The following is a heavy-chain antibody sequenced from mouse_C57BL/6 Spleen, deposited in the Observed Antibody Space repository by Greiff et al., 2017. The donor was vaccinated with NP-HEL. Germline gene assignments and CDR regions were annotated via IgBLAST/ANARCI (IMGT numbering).Heavy chain of an antibody. J-gene: IGHJ2*01. V-gene: IGHV5-12*01. CDR2: ISNGGGST. CDR1: GFTFSDYY. Sequence: DVMLVESGGGLVQPGGSLKLSCAASGFTFSDYYMYWVRQTPEKRLEWVAYISNGGGSTYYPDTVKGRFTISRDNAKNTLYLQMSRLKSEDTAMYYCARRRGGYFDYWGQGTTLTVSS. CDR3: ARRRGGYFDY.